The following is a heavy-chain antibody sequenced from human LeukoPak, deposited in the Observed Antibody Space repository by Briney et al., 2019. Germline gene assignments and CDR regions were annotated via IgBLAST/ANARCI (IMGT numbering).Heavy chain of an antibody. CDR1: GYTFTGYY. CDR2: INPNSGGT. CDR3: ARAGIWDYSDSSGYHNGAFDI. D-gene: IGHD3-22*01. V-gene: IGHV1-2*02. J-gene: IGHJ3*02. Sequence: ASVTVSCKASGYTFTGYYMHWVRQAPGQGLEWMGWINPNSGGTNYAQKFQGRVAMTRDTSISTAYMELSRLRSDDTAVYYCARAGIWDYSDSSGYHNGAFDIWGQGTMVTVSS.